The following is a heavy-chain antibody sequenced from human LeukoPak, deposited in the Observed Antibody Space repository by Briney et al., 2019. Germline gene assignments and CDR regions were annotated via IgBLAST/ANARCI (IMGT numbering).Heavy chain of an antibody. V-gene: IGHV4-39*02. CDR1: GGSISSSSYY. J-gene: IGHJ4*02. Sequence: SETLSLTCTVSGGSISSSSYYWGWIRQPPGKGLEWIGSIYYSGSTYYNPSLKSRVTISVDTSKNQFSLKLSSVTAADTAVYYCARDLREFVDTEAIDYWGQGTLVTVSS. CDR2: IYYSGST. CDR3: ARDLREFVDTEAIDY. D-gene: IGHD5-18*01.